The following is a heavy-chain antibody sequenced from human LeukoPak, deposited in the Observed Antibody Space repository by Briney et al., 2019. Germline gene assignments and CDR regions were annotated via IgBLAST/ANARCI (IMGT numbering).Heavy chain of an antibody. J-gene: IGHJ6*02. D-gene: IGHD2-8*01. Sequence: GGSLRLSCAASGFILNSYGMHWVRQAPGKRLEWVAGIWFDGKNQHFADSVRGRFAISRDNSKNTVYLQINSLRAEDTAVYYCARDRHCVNGVCHSPAGMDVWGQGTTVTVSS. CDR1: GFILNSYG. CDR2: IWFDGKNQ. CDR3: ARDRHCVNGVCHSPAGMDV. V-gene: IGHV3-33*01.